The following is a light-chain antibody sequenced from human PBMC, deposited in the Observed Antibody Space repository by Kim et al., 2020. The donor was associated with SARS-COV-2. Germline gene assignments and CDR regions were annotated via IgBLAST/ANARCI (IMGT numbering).Light chain of an antibody. J-gene: IGLJ2*01. CDR3: QVWDSTSDHPGVV. Sequence: GKTDRITCGGNNMGSKNVHWYQQEPGQAPVLVIYYCSDRPSGIPERFSGSTSGNTATLTIRRVEAGDEADYYCQVWDSTSDHPGVVFGGGTQLTVL. CDR2: YCS. CDR1: NMGSKN. V-gene: IGLV3-21*04.